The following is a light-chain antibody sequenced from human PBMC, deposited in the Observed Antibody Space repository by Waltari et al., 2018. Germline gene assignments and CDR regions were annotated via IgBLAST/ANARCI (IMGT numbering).Light chain of an antibody. Sequence: QSALSQPASVSGSPGQSLTITCTGASTDLASYNLVAWYQHHPNRAPKLIIYEAPKRRSGISHRFSGAKSGATACRRISGLQADDEADYYCCSYTGSSTSYGCGGGTKVTVL. CDR3: CSYTGSSTSYG. J-gene: IGLJ1*01. CDR2: EAP. CDR1: STDLASYNL. V-gene: IGLV2-23*01.